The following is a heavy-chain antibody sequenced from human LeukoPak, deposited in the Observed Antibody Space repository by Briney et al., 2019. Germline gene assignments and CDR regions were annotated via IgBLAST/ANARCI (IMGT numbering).Heavy chain of an antibody. CDR3: ARDRPDSSGWYGGFDY. Sequence: ASVKVSCKASGYTFTSYYMHWVRQAPGQGLEWMGIINPSGGSTSYTQKFQGRVTMTRDTSTSTVYMELSSLRSEDTAVYYCARDRPDSSGWYGGFDYWGQGTLVTVSS. V-gene: IGHV1-46*01. D-gene: IGHD6-19*01. CDR1: GYTFTSYY. J-gene: IGHJ4*02. CDR2: INPSGGST.